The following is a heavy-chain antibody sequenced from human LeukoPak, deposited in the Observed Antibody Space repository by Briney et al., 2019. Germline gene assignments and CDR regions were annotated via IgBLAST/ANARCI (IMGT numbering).Heavy chain of an antibody. J-gene: IGHJ4*02. CDR3: ARNHVAVAGTDFDY. D-gene: IGHD6-19*01. CDR2: ISSSSSTI. V-gene: IGHV3-48*01. CDR1: GFTFSSYS. Sequence: PGGSLRLSCAASGFTFSSYSMNWVRQAPGKGLEWVSYISSSSSTIYYADSVKGRFTISRDNAKNSLYLQMNSLRAEDTAVYYCARNHVAVAGTDFDYWGQRTLVTVSS.